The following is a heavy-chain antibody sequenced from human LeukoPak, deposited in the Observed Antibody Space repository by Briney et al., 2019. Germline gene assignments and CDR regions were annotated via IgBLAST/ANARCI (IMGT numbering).Heavy chain of an antibody. CDR1: GFTVSSYS. J-gene: IGHJ4*02. V-gene: IGHV3-21*01. CDR2: ISSSSSYI. D-gene: IGHD3-22*01. CDR3: ARVTYYDSSGHPFDY. Sequence: GGSLRLSCAASGFTVSSYSMNWVRQAPGKGLEWVSSISSSSSYIYYADSVKGRFTISRDNAKNSLYLQMNSLRAEDTAVYYCARVTYYDSSGHPFDYWGQGTLVTVSS.